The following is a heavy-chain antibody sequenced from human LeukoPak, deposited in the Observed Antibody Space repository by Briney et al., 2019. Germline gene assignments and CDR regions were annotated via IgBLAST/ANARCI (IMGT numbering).Heavy chain of an antibody. D-gene: IGHD3-10*01. V-gene: IGHV3-20*04. J-gene: IGHJ4*02. CDR3: ARDLGGSGIDY. Sequence: GRSLRLPCAASGFTFDDYGMSWVSQAPGKGLEWVSGINWNGGSTGYADSVKGRFTISRDNAKNSLYLQMNSLRAEDTALYYCARDLGGSGIDYWGQGTLVTVSS. CDR2: INWNGGST. CDR1: GFTFDDYG.